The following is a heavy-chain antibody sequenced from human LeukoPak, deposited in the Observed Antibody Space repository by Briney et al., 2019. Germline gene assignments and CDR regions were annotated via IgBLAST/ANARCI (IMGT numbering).Heavy chain of an antibody. CDR3: IRGGPSTWS. Sequence: GGSLRLSCAASGFTFSSYWMHWVRQVPGKAPVWVSRINDDGSDTRYADSVKGRFTISRDDATNMVFLQMNSLRPEDTAIYYCIRGGPSTWSWGQGTLVTVSS. D-gene: IGHD2-15*01. CDR1: GFTFSSYW. V-gene: IGHV3-74*01. CDR2: INDDGSDT. J-gene: IGHJ5*02.